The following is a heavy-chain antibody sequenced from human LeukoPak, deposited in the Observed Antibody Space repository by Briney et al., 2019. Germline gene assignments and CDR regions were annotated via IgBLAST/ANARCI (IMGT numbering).Heavy chain of an antibody. D-gene: IGHD6-19*01. V-gene: IGHV3-23*01. J-gene: IGHJ4*02. Sequence: GGSLRLSCAASGFTFSSYAMYWVRQAPGKGLEWISGIFGSGGSAHYADSVKGRFTISRDNSKNTVCLQMNSLRAEDTAVYYCAKTTVGYSSGRYPGWPVDYWGQGTLVTVSS. CDR3: AKTTVGYSSGRYPGWPVDY. CDR2: IFGSGGSA. CDR1: GFTFSSYA.